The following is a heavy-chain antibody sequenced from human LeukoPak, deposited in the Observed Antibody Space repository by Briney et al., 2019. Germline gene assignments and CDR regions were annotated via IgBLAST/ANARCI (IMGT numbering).Heavy chain of an antibody. D-gene: IGHD4-11*01. V-gene: IGHV1-2*06. CDR3: TRDPYSNYLYYFDY. Sequence: ASVKVSCKASGYTFTGYYMHWVRQAPGQGLEWMGRINPNSGGTNYAQKFQGRVTMTRDTSISTAYMELSSLRSEDTAVYYCTRDPYSNYLYYFDYWGQGTLVTVSS. CDR2: INPNSGGT. CDR1: GYTFTGYY. J-gene: IGHJ4*02.